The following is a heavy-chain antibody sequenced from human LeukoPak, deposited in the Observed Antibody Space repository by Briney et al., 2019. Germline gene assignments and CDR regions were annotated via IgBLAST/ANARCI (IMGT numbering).Heavy chain of an antibody. CDR3: AKDRVAAAAPFTWFDP. CDR2: INWNGGST. CDR1: GFTFDDYG. V-gene: IGHV3-20*04. D-gene: IGHD6-13*01. J-gene: IGHJ5*02. Sequence: GGSLRLSCAASGFTFDDYGMSWVRQAPGKGLEWVSGINWNGGSTGYADSVKGRFTISRDNAKNSLYLQMNSLRVEDTALYYCAKDRVAAAAPFTWFDPWGQGTLVTVST.